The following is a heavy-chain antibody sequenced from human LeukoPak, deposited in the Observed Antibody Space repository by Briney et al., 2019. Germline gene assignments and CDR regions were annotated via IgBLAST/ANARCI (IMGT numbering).Heavy chain of an antibody. CDR1: GFTFSSYG. CDR3: ARDLGYGDHYYFDY. Sequence: PGRSLRLSCAASGFTFSSYGMHWVRQAPGKGLEWEAVIWYDGSNKYYADSVKGRFTISRDNSKNTLYLQMNSLRAEDTAVYYCARDLGYGDHYYFDYWGQGTLVTVSS. CDR2: IWYDGSNK. J-gene: IGHJ4*02. V-gene: IGHV3-33*01. D-gene: IGHD4-17*01.